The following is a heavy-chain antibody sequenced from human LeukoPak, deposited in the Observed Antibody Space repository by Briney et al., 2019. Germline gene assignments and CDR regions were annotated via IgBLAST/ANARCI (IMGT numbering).Heavy chain of an antibody. CDR1: GFTFSSYA. CDR3: ARDLGYSYGPTYFDY. J-gene: IGHJ4*02. Sequence: GGSLRLSCAASGFTFSSYAMSWVRQAPGKGLEWVSSISSSSSYIYYADSVKGRFTISRDNAKNSLYLQMNSLRAEDTAVYYCARDLGYSYGPTYFDYWGQGTLVTVSS. CDR2: ISSSSSYI. D-gene: IGHD5-18*01. V-gene: IGHV3-21*01.